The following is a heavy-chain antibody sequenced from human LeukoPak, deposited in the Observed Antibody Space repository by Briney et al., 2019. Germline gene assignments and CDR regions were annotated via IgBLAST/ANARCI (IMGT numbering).Heavy chain of an antibody. CDR3: ARVHGGYDFGDY. D-gene: IGHD5-12*01. V-gene: IGHV1-2*02. CDR1: GYTFTGYY. CDR2: INPNSGGT. Sequence: GASVKVSCKASGYTFTGYYMHWVRQAPGQGLERMGWINPNSGGTNYAQKFQGRVTMTRDTSISTAYMELSRLRSDDTAVYYCARVHGGYDFGDYWGQGTLVTVSS. J-gene: IGHJ4*02.